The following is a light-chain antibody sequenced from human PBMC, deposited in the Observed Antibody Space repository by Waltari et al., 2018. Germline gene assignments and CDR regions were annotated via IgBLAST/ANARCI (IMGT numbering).Light chain of an antibody. Sequence: EILMTQSPAPLSVSPVERATLSCRASQGVSSNLAWYQQKPGQAPRLLIYGASTRATGIPARFSGSGSGTEFTLTISSLQSEDFAVYYCQQYNNWPLTFGQGTKVEIK. CDR2: GAS. J-gene: IGKJ1*01. CDR1: QGVSSN. V-gene: IGKV3-15*01. CDR3: QQYNNWPLT.